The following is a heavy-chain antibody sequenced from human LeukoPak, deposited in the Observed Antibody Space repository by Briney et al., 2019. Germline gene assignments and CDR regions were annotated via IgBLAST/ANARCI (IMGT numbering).Heavy chain of an antibody. CDR3: ARDGEAANYGMDV. CDR2: IIPILGIA. V-gene: IGHV1-69*04. J-gene: IGHJ6*02. Sequence: SVKVSCKASGGTFSSYTISWVRQAPGQGLEWMGRIIPILGIANYAQKFQGRVTITADKSTSTAYMELSSLRSEDTAVYYCARDGEAANYGMDVRGQGTTVTVSS. D-gene: IGHD2-15*01. CDR1: GGTFSSYT.